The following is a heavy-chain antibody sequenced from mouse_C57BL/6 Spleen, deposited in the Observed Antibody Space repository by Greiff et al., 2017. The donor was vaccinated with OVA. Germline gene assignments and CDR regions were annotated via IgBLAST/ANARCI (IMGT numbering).Heavy chain of an antibody. CDR2: ISDGGSYT. CDR3: AREGKYDGRGVDY. Sequence: EVKLVESGGGLVKPGGSLKLSCAASGFTFSSYAMSWVRQTPEKRLEWVATISDGGSYTYYPDNVQGRFTISRDNAKNNLYLQMSHLKSEDTAMYDCAREGKYDGRGVDYWGQGTTLTVSS. V-gene: IGHV5-4*01. J-gene: IGHJ2*01. D-gene: IGHD2-14*01. CDR1: GFTFSSYA.